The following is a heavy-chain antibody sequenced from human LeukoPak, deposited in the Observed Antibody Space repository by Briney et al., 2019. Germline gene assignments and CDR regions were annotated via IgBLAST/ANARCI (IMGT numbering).Heavy chain of an antibody. D-gene: IGHD3-3*01. CDR1: GFSFTSYW. CDR3: AKDYEFSSSSEVGFDY. CDR2: IYPGDSDT. Sequence: GESLKISCKGSGFSFTSYWIGWVRQMPGKGLEWMGIIYPGDSDTRYSPSFQGQVTISVDKSISTAYLQWSSLKASDAAMYDCAKDYEFSSSSEVGFDYWGQGTLVTVSS. V-gene: IGHV5-51*01. J-gene: IGHJ4*02.